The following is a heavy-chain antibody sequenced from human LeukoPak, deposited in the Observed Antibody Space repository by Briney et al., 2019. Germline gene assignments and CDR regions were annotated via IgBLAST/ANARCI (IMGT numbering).Heavy chain of an antibody. V-gene: IGHV3-30*03. D-gene: IGHD6-19*01. CDR3: VRVGSVAGSDYLDY. CDR2: ISYDGSNK. Sequence: GGSLRLSCAASGFTFSSYGMHWVRQAPGKGLEGVAVISYDGSNKYYADSVKGRFTISRDNSKNTLYLQMNSLKAEDTAVYYCVRVGSVAGSDYLDYWGQGTLVTVSS. J-gene: IGHJ4*02. CDR1: GFTFSSYG.